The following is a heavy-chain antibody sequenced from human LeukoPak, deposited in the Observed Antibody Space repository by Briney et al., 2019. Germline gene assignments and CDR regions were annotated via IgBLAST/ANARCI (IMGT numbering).Heavy chain of an antibody. Sequence: QPGGSLRLSCVASGFTLSSYAMTWVRQAPGRGLEWVSAFSVGSGRTYYADSVKGRFTVSRDTSKNTLYPQMNSLTDEDTAVYYCAKNGGTTMTYFDVWGQGTLVTVSS. D-gene: IGHD3-22*01. CDR1: GFTLSSYA. CDR3: AKNGGTTMTYFDV. V-gene: IGHV3-23*01. CDR2: FSVGSGRT. J-gene: IGHJ4*02.